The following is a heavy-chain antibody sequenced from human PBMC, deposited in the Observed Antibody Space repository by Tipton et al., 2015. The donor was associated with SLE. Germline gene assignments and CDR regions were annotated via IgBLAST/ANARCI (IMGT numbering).Heavy chain of an antibody. CDR1: GGSISSYY. D-gene: IGHD6-13*01. Sequence: TLSLTCTVSGGSISSYYWSWIRQPPGKGLEWIGYIYYSGSTNYNPSLKSRVTISVDTSKNQFSLKLSSGTAADTAVYYCARSPQQLVGYYFDYWGQGTLVTVSS. V-gene: IGHV4-59*08. CDR3: ARSPQQLVGYYFDY. J-gene: IGHJ4*02. CDR2: IYYSGST.